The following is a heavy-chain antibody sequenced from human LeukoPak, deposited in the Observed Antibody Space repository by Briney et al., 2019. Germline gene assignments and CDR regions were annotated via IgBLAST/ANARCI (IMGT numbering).Heavy chain of an antibody. CDR3: AKDASGWLQLDYYFDY. D-gene: IGHD6-19*01. V-gene: IGHV3-23*01. CDR2: IGGSGSSI. Sequence: PGGSLRLSCAASGFTFSAYAMSWVRQAPGKGLEWVSVIGGSGSSIYYADSVKGRFTISRDNSKNTLYLQMNSLRAEDTAVYYCAKDASGWLQLDYYFDYWGQGTLVTVSS. CDR1: GFTFSAYA. J-gene: IGHJ4*02.